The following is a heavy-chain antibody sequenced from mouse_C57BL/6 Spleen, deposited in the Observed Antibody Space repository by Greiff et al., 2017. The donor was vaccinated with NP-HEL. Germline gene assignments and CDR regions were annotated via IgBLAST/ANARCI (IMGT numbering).Heavy chain of an antibody. J-gene: IGHJ4*01. CDR2: IHPNSGST. CDR1: GYTFTSYW. CDR3: ARLLRSYAMDY. V-gene: IGHV1-64*01. Sequence: QVQLQQPGAELVKPGASVKLSCKASGYTFTSYWMHWVKQRPGQGLEWIGMIHPNSGSTNYNEKFKSKATLTVDTSSSTAYMQLSSLTSEDSAVYYCARLLRSYAMDYWGQGTSVTVSS. D-gene: IGHD1-1*01.